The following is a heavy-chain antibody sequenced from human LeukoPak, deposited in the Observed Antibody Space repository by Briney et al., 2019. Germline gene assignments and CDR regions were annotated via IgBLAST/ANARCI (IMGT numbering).Heavy chain of an antibody. CDR3: ARDNRDYGDLNPYYYYGMDV. Sequence: ASVKVSCKASGGTFSSYAISWVRQAPGQGLEWMGGIIPIFGTANYAQKFQGRVTITADESTSTAYMELSSLRSEDTAVYYCARDNRDYGDLNPYYYYGMDVWGQGTTVTVSS. CDR2: IIPIFGTA. V-gene: IGHV1-69*13. D-gene: IGHD4-17*01. J-gene: IGHJ6*02. CDR1: GGTFSSYA.